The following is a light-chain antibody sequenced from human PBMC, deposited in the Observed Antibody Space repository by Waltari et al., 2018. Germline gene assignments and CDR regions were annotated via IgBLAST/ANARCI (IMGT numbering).Light chain of an antibody. V-gene: IGKV4-1*01. CDR3: QQYYSTPIT. J-gene: IGKJ5*01. Sequence: PDSLAVSLGERATINCKSSQSVLYSSNNKNYLAWYQQKPGQPPKLLIYWASTRESGVPDRFSGSGSGTDFTLTISSLQAEDVAVYYCQQYYSTPITFGQGTRLEIK. CDR1: QSVLYSSNNKNY. CDR2: WAS.